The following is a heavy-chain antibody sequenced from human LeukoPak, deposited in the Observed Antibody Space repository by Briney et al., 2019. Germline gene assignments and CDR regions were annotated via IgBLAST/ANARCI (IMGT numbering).Heavy chain of an antibody. D-gene: IGHD3-16*01. CDR1: VGSISSYY. CDR3: ARDRKDYDYVWGSFHGMDV. CDR2: IYYSGST. Sequence: SETLSLTCTVSVGSISSYYWSWIRQPPWKGLEWIGYIYYSGSTYYNPSLKSRVTISVDTSKNQFSLMLSSVTAADTAVYYCARDRKDYDYVWGSFHGMDVWGQGTTVTVSS. V-gene: IGHV4-59*12. J-gene: IGHJ6*02.